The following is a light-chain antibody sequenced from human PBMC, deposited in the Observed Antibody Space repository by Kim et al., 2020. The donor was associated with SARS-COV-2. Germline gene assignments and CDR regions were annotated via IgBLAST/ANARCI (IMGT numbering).Light chain of an antibody. CDR3: CSYAGSPPYV. CDR1: SSDVGGYNY. CDR2: DVT. V-gene: IGLV2-11*01. Sequence: QSALTQPHSVSGSPGQSVTISCTGTSSDVGGYNYVSWYQQHPGKAPKLMIYDVTERPSGVPDRFSASKSGNTASLTISGLQAEDEADYYCCSYAGSPPYVFGTGTQLTVL. J-gene: IGLJ1*01.